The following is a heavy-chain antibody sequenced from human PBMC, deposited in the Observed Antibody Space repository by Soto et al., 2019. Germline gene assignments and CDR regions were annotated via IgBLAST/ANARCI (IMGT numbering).Heavy chain of an antibody. CDR2: ISYDGSNK. J-gene: IGHJ4*02. Sequence: AGGTLRLSSAASGFTFSRYGMHWVRQAPGKGLEWVAVISYDGSNKYYADSVKGRFTISRDNSKNTLYLQMNSLRAEDTAVYYCAKDDTAMAPFDYWGRGTLVTVSS. V-gene: IGHV3-30*18. CDR3: AKDDTAMAPFDY. CDR1: GFTFSRYG. D-gene: IGHD5-18*01.